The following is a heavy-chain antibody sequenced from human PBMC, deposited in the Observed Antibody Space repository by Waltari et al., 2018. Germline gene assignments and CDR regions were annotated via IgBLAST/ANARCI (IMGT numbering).Heavy chain of an antibody. D-gene: IGHD3-22*01. CDR1: GGSFSGYY. CDR2: INHRGST. V-gene: IGHV4-34*01. CDR3: ARGKDSSGYYLLNFDY. Sequence: QVQLQQWGAGLLKPSETLSLTCAVYGGSFSGYYWSWIRQPPGKGLEWIGEINHRGSTNYNPSLKSRFTISVDTSKNQFSLKLSSVTAADTAVYYCARGKDSSGYYLLNFDYWGQGTLVTVSS. J-gene: IGHJ4*02.